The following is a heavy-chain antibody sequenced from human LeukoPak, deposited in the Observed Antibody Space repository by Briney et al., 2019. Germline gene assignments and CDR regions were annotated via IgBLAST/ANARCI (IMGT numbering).Heavy chain of an antibody. Sequence: ASVKVSCKASGYTFTSYGISWVRQAPGQGLEWMGWISAYNGNTNYAQKFQGRVTMTTDTSTSTAYMELRSLRSDDTAVYYCARDGGGYYDSSGYYYEDWGQGTLVTVSS. V-gene: IGHV1-18*01. CDR3: ARDGGGYYDSSGYYYED. D-gene: IGHD3-22*01. CDR1: GYTFTSYG. J-gene: IGHJ4*02. CDR2: ISAYNGNT.